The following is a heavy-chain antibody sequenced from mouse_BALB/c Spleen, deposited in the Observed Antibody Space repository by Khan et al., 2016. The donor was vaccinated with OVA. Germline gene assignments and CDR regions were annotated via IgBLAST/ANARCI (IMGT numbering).Heavy chain of an antibody. Sequence: QVQLKQSGPVLVKPGASVKMSCKASGYTFTDYVINWVKQTAGPGLEWIGQIYPGSGNTYYNEKFTDMATLTLNKSSTTAYMQLSSLTSEDSAVYFCARSGFGSLGYWGQGTTLTVSS. CDR2: IYPGSGNT. V-gene: IGHV1-77*01. D-gene: IGHD1-1*01. CDR3: ARSGFGSLGY. J-gene: IGHJ2*01. CDR1: GYTFTDYV.